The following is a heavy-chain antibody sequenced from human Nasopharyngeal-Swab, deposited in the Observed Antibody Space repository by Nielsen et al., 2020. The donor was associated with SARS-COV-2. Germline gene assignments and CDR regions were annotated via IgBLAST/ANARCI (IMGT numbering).Heavy chain of an antibody. CDR3: ARQGPHYYYYGMDV. V-gene: IGHV3-15*01. CDR2: IKSKTDGGTT. Sequence: GESLKISCAASGFTFSNAWMSWVRQAPGKGLEWVGRIKSKTDGGTTDYAAPVKGRFTISRDDSKNTLYLQMNSLRAEDTAVYYCARQGPHYYYYGMDVWGQGTTVTVSS. CDR1: GFTFSNAW. J-gene: IGHJ6*02.